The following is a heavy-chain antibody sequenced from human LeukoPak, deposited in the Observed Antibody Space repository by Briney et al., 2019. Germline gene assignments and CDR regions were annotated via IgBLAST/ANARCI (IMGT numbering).Heavy chain of an antibody. CDR2: ISGSSYTT. CDR1: GFTFSSSG. V-gene: IGHV3-48*04. J-gene: IGHJ3*02. D-gene: IGHD6-19*01. Sequence: GGTLRLSCAASGFTFSSSGMSWVRQTPGKGLEWVSLISGSSYTTYYADSVKGRFTISRDNAKNSLYLQMNSLRAEDTAVYYCARLRWLINAFDIWGQGTMVTVSS. CDR3: ARLRWLINAFDI.